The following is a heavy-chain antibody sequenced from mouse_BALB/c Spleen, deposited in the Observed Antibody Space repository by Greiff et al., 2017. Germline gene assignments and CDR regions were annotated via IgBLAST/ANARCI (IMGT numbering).Heavy chain of an antibody. V-gene: IGHV5-9-3*01. Sequence: EVKLMESGGGLVKPGGSLKLSCAASGFTFSSYAMSWVRQTPEKRLEWVATISSGGSYTYYPDSVKGRFTISRDNAKNTLYLQMSSLRSEDTAMYYCARHIITTATYAMDYWGQGTSVTVSS. J-gene: IGHJ4*01. CDR2: ISSGGSYT. CDR1: GFTFSSYA. CDR3: ARHIITTATYAMDY. D-gene: IGHD1-2*01.